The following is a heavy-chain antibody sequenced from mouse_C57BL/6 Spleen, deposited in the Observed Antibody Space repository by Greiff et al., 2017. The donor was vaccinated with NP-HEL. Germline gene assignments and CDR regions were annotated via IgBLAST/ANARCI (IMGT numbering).Heavy chain of an antibody. D-gene: IGHD4-1*01. Sequence: QVQLQQPGAELVMPGASVKLSCKASGYTFTSYWMHWVKQRPGQGLEWIGEIDPSDSYTNYNQKFKGKSTLTVDKSSSTAYMQLSSLTSEDYAVYYCARRGELGLFAYWGQGTLVTVSA. V-gene: IGHV1-69*01. J-gene: IGHJ3*01. CDR3: ARRGELGLFAY. CDR2: IDPSDSYT. CDR1: GYTFTSYW.